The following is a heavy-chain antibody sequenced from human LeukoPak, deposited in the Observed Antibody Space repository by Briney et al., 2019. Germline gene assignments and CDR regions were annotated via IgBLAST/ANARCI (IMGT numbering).Heavy chain of an antibody. J-gene: IGHJ4*02. V-gene: IGHV3-66*01. CDR2: IYSGGST. D-gene: IGHD3-16*01. Sequence: GGSLRLSCAASGFTVSSNYMSWVRQAPGKGLEWVSVIYSGGSTYYADSVKGRFTISRDNSKNTLYLQMNSLRAEDTAVYYCARENPYYDYVWGGYSRWGQGTLVTVSS. CDR3: ARENPYYDYVWGGYSR. CDR1: GFTVSSNY.